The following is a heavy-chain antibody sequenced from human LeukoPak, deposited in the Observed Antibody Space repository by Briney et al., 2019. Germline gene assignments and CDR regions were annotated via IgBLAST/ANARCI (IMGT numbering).Heavy chain of an antibody. CDR1: GFTFSDYY. V-gene: IGHV3-11*01. J-gene: IGHJ4*02. D-gene: IGHD3-22*01. Sequence: PGGSLRLSCAASGFTFSDYYMSWIRQAPGKGLEWVSYISSSGSTIYYADSVKGRFTISRDNAKNSLYLQMNSPRVEDTAVYYCAKEKESGGYYNPIDYWGQGTLVTVSS. CDR2: ISSSGSTI. CDR3: AKEKESGGYYNPIDY.